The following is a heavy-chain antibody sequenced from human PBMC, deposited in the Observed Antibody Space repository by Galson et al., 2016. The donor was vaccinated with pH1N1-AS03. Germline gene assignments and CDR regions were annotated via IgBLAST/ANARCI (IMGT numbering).Heavy chain of an antibody. CDR3: ARTGSRGNDPFYYYYYGMDV. V-gene: IGHV4-59*01. CDR2: IYYSGST. J-gene: IGHJ6*02. D-gene: IGHD1-1*01. Sequence: KGLEWIGYIYYSGSTNYNPSLKSRVTISVDTSKNQFSLKLSSVTAADTAVYYCARTGSRGNDPFYYYYYGMDVWGQGTRSPSP.